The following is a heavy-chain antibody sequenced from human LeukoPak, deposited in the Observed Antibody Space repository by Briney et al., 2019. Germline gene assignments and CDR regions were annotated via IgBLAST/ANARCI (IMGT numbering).Heavy chain of an antibody. CDR2: IYYSGIT. D-gene: IGHD3-10*01. CDR3: ARTRYYYNSRSYGAPYYFDY. V-gene: IGHV4-59*08. Sequence: SETLSLTCTVSGGYISSYYWSWIRQPPGKGLEWMGYIYYSGITKYNPSLKSRVTISVDTSKNQFSLKLSSVTAADTAVYYCARTRYYYNSRSYGAPYYFDYWGQGTLVTVSS. J-gene: IGHJ4*02. CDR1: GGYISSYY.